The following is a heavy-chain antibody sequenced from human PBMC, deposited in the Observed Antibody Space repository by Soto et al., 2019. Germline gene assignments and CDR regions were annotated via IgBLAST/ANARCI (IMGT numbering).Heavy chain of an antibody. Sequence: SETLSLTCTVSGGSISSGGYYWSWIRQHPGKGLEWIGYIYYSGSTYYNPSLKSRVTISVDTSKNQFSLKLSSVTAADTAVYYCARDFSYGLDRKESRSGYDPFDYWGQGTLVTVSS. CDR2: IYYSGST. CDR1: GGSISSGGYY. V-gene: IGHV4-31*03. CDR3: ARDFSYGLDRKESRSGYDPFDY. J-gene: IGHJ4*02. D-gene: IGHD5-12*01.